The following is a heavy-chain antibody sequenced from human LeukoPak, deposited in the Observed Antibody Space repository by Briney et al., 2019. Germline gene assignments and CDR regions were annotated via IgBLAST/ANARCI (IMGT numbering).Heavy chain of an antibody. CDR1: GESFVGRH. V-gene: IGHV4-34*01. J-gene: IGHJ4*02. CDR3: ARGRANWDYDFDY. Sequence: PSETLSLTCAVFGESFVGRHWSWIRQSPGKGLGWLGEASHAGITNYNPSLKSRVSISVDTSKDQFSLTLTSVTAADTAVYYCARGRANWDYDFDYWGQGTPVTVS. CDR2: ASHAGIT. D-gene: IGHD1-7*01.